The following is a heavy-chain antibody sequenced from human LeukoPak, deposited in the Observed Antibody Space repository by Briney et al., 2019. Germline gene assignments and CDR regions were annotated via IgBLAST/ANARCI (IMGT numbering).Heavy chain of an antibody. D-gene: IGHD4-17*01. J-gene: IGHJ4*02. V-gene: IGHV3-30*02. CDR2: VRYDGGNK. Sequence: PGGSLRLSCVASGFTFTNYGMRWVRQAPGKGLEWVAFVRYDGGNKYYADSVKGRFTISRDNSKNTLYLQLNSLRTEDTAVYYCAKDGTTVTTGRGYFDYWGQGALVTVSS. CDR3: AKDGTTVTTGRGYFDY. CDR1: GFTFTNYG.